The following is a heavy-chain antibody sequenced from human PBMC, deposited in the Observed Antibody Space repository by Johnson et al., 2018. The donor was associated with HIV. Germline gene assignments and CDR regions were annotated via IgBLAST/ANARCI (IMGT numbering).Heavy chain of an antibody. CDR3: AREQVTLWFRASGAAFNV. V-gene: IGHV3-11*04. J-gene: IGHJ3*01. D-gene: IGHD3-10*01. Sequence: QVQLVESGGGLVKPGGSLRLSCAASGFSFSDYYMTWIRQAPGKGLEWVSFISSSGSNLYYTDSVKGRFTISRDNAKNSLYLQINSLRAEDTAVYYCAREQVTLWFRASGAAFNVWGQGTMVTVSS. CDR2: ISSSGSNL. CDR1: GFSFSDYY.